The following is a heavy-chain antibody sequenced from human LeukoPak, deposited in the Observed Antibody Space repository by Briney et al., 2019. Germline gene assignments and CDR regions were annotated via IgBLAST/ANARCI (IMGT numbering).Heavy chain of an antibody. J-gene: IGHJ5*02. CDR3: AAAISSYDFWSGYWGKNWFDP. CDR1: GFTFTSSA. V-gene: IGHV1-58*01. Sequence: SVKVSCKASGFTFTSSAVQWVRQARGQRLEWIGWIVVGSGNTNYAQKFQERVTITRDMSTSTAYMELSSLRSEDTAVYYCAAAISSYDFWSGYWGKNWFDPWGQGTLVTVSS. CDR2: IVVGSGNT. D-gene: IGHD3-3*01.